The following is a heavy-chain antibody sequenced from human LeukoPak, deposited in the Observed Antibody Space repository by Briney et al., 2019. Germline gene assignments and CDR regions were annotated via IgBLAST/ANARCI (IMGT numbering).Heavy chain of an antibody. CDR3: TSEHKSGYAFDY. J-gene: IGHJ4*02. V-gene: IGHV3-48*01. Sequence: PGGSLRLSCAASGFTFSSYSMNWVRQAPGKGLEWVSYISSSSSTIYYADSVKGRFTISRDNSKNTLYLQMNSLRTEDTAVYYCTSEHKSGYAFDYWGQGTLVTVSS. CDR2: ISSSSSTI. D-gene: IGHD3-22*01. CDR1: GFTFSSYS.